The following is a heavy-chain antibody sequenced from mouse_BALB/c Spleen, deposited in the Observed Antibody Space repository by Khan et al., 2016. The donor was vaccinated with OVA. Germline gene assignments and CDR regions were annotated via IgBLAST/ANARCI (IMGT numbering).Heavy chain of an antibody. CDR2: IWGGGTT. CDR1: GFSLTDYG. CDR3: AKPYYAHYYAIDY. J-gene: IGHJ4*01. D-gene: IGHD2-10*01. Sequence: QVQLKESGPGLVAPSQSLSITCTVSGFSLTDYGVSWIRQPPGKGLEWLGLIWGGGTTYYNSALKSRLSISKDNSKSQVFLKMNSLQTDDTAMYYCAKPYYAHYYAIDYWGQGTSVTVSS. V-gene: IGHV2-6-5*01.